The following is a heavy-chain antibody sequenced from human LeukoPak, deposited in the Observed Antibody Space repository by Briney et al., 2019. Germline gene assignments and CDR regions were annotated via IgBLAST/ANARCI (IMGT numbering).Heavy chain of an antibody. V-gene: IGHV1-2*02. CDR3: VVRGVIINGYFDY. CDR2: INPNSGGT. Sequence: ASVKVSCKASGYTFTGYYMHWVRQAPGQGLEWMGWINPNSGGTNYAQKFQGRVTMTRDTSISTAYMELSSLRSGDTAVYYCVVRGVIINGYFDYWGQGTLVTVSS. J-gene: IGHJ4*02. CDR1: GYTFTGYY. D-gene: IGHD3-10*01.